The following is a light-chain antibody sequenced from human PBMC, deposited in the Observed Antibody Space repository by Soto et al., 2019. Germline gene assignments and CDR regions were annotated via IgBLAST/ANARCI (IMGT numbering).Light chain of an antibody. V-gene: IGLV2-14*01. CDR2: DVS. Sequence: QSALTQPASVSGSPGQSITISCTGTSNDIGTYNYVSWYQQHPGKAPKLMIYDVSNRPSGVSNRFSGSKSGSTASLTISGLQAEDEADYYCNSYTTSTTFVFGTGTQLTVL. J-gene: IGLJ1*01. CDR1: SNDIGTYNY. CDR3: NSYTTSTTFV.